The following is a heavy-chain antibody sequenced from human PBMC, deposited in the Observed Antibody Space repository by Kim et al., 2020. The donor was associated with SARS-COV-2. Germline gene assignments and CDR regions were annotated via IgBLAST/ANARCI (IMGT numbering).Heavy chain of an antibody. V-gene: IGHV4-59*01. J-gene: IGHJ6*03. D-gene: IGHD3-3*01. CDR3: AREVRYYDFWSGYYPNTYYYYMDV. CDR1: GGSISSYY. CDR2: IYYSGST. Sequence: SETLSLTCTVSGGSISSYYWSWIRQPPGKGLEWIGYIYYSGSTNYNPSLKSRVTISVDTSKNQFSPKLSSVTAADTAVYYCAREVRYYDFWSGYYPNTYYYYMDVWGKGTTVTVSS.